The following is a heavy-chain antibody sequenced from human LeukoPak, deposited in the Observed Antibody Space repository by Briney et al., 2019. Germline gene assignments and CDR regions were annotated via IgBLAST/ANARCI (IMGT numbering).Heavy chain of an antibody. CDR3: AKATSIGYDRSFDH. Sequence: PGGSLRLSCVASGFTFDDYIMHWVRQTPGKGLEWVSLISWDGDTKYYADSVKGRFTVSRDNSKNSLYLQLSSLRDEDTALYYCAKATSIGYDRSFDHWGQGTLVTVSS. D-gene: IGHD3-22*01. CDR1: GFTFDDYI. V-gene: IGHV3-43*01. CDR2: ISWDGDTK. J-gene: IGHJ4*02.